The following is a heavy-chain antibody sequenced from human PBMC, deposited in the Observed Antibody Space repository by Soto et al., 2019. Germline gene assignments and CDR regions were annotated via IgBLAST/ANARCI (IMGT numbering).Heavy chain of an antibody. CDR2: IYYSGST. CDR1: GGSISSYY. Sequence: PSETLSLTCTVSGGSISSYYWSWIRQPPGKGLEWIGYIYYSGSTNYNPSLKSRVTISVDTSKNQFSLKLSSVTAADTAVYYCARGTYYYDSSGYYNWFDPWGQGNLVTVSS. V-gene: IGHV4-59*01. J-gene: IGHJ5*02. CDR3: ARGTYYYDSSGYYNWFDP. D-gene: IGHD3-22*01.